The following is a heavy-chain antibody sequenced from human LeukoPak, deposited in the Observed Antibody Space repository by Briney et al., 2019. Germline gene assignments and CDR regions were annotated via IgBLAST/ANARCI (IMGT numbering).Heavy chain of an antibody. CDR3: ASTSGEVGY. V-gene: IGHV3-30-3*01. J-gene: IGHJ4*02. CDR1: GFTFSSYA. D-gene: IGHD2-15*01. CDR2: ISYDGSNK. Sequence: GGSLRLSCAASGFTFSSYAMHWVRQAPGKGLEWVAVISYDGSNKYYADSVKGRFTISRDNSKNTLYLQMHSLRAEDTAVYYCASTSGEVGYWGQGTLVTVSS.